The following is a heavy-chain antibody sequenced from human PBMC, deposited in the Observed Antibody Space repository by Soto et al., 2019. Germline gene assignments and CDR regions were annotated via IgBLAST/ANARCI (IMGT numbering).Heavy chain of an antibody. CDR1: GFTFSSYS. V-gene: IGHV3-48*02. D-gene: IGHD3-16*02. CDR2: ISSSSSTI. Sequence: EVQLVESGGGLVQPGGSLRLSCAASGFTFSSYSMNWVRQAPGKGLEWVSYISSSSSTIYYADSVKGRFTISRDNAKNSLYLQMNSLRDEDTAAYYCARSASYDYVWGSYRPLRDYWGQGTLVTVFS. CDR3: ARSASYDYVWGSYRPLRDY. J-gene: IGHJ4*02.